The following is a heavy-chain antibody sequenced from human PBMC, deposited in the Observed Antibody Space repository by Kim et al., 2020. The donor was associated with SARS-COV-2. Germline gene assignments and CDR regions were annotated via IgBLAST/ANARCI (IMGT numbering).Heavy chain of an antibody. Sequence: RFTISRDKSKNTLYLQMNSLRAEDTAVYYCARGYYDCVWGSYRNYYFDYWGQGTLVTVSS. V-gene: IGHV3-30*01. J-gene: IGHJ4*02. CDR3: ARGYYDCVWGSYRNYYFDY. D-gene: IGHD3-16*02.